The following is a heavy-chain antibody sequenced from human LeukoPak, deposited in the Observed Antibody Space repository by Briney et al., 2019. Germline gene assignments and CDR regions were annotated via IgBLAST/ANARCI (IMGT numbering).Heavy chain of an antibody. J-gene: IGHJ6*02. D-gene: IGHD6-19*01. CDR2: IYHSGST. CDR3: ARGPYSSGWDYSYYYGMDV. CDR1: GGSISGGGYS. Sequence: PSETLSLTCAVSGGSISGGGYSWSWIRQPPGKGQEWIGYIYHSGSTYYNPSLKSRVTISVDRSKNQFSLKLSSVTAADTAVYYCARGPYSSGWDYSYYYGMDVWGQGTTVTVSS. V-gene: IGHV4-30-2*01.